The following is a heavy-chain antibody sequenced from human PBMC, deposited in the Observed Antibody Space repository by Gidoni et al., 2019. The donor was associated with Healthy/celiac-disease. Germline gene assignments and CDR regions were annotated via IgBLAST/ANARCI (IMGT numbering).Heavy chain of an antibody. V-gene: IGHV2-26*01. J-gene: IGHJ5*02. CDR3: ARIPRRVVVPAAIHNWFDP. Sequence: QVTLKESGPVLVKPTETLTLTCTVSGFSLSNARMGVSWIRQPPGKALEWLAHIFSNDEKSYSTSLKSRLTISKDTSKSQVVLTMTNMDPVDTATYYCARIPRRVVVPAAIHNWFDPWGQGTLVTVSS. CDR1: GFSLSNARMG. D-gene: IGHD2-2*02. CDR2: IFSNDEK.